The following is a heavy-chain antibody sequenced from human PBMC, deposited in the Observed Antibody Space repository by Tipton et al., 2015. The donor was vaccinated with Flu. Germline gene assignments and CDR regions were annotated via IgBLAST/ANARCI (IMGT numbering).Heavy chain of an antibody. Sequence: TLSLTCTVSGGSISSYYSSWIRQPPGKGLEWIGYIYYSGSTNYNPSLKSRVTISADTSNNQFSLKLSSVTAADTAVYYCARGDCSSTSCLDYWGQGTLVTVSS. V-gene: IGHV4-59*01. CDR3: ARGDCSSTSCLDY. CDR1: GGSISSYY. J-gene: IGHJ4*02. D-gene: IGHD2-2*01. CDR2: IYYSGST.